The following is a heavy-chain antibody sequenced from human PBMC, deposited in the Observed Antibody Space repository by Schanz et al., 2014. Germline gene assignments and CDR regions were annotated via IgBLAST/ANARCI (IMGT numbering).Heavy chain of an antibody. Sequence: QVQLVESGGGVVQPGGSLRLSCTASEFTFSNYGMHWVRQAPGKGLEWVSAISGTGGSTYYVDSVKGRFTLSRDNSKNTLYLQMNSLRPEDTAVYYCAKEDRTHSSDYVYWGQGTLVTVSS. CDR1: EFTFSNYG. J-gene: IGHJ4*02. CDR3: AKEDRTHSSDYVY. V-gene: IGHV3-NL1*01. CDR2: ISGTGGST. D-gene: IGHD3-22*01.